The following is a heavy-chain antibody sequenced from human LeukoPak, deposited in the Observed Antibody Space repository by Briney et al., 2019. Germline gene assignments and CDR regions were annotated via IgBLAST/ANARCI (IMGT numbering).Heavy chain of an antibody. CDR2: ISWSSGSI. D-gene: IGHD1-26*01. J-gene: IGHJ4*02. CDR3: AKDKLVGATGAFDY. CDR1: GFTFDDYA. V-gene: IGHV3-9*01. Sequence: GRSLRLSCAASGFTFDDYAMHWVRQAPGKGLEWVSGISWSSGSIGYADSVKGRFTISRDNAKNSLYLQMNSLRAEDTALYYCAKDKLVGATGAFDYWGQGTLVTVSS.